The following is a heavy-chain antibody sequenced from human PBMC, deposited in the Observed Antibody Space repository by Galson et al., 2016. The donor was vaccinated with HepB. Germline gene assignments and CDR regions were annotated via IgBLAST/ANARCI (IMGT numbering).Heavy chain of an antibody. CDR1: GYTFNNFG. CDR2: ISGYNGNR. V-gene: IGHV1-18*01. Sequence: SVKVSCKASGYTFNNFGISWVRQAPGQGLEWMGWISGYNGNRNYAQKLQGRVTMTTDTSTSTAYMELRSLRSDDTAVYYCARVWVAASWGGFDPWGQGTLVTVSS. D-gene: IGHD2-15*01. J-gene: IGHJ5*02. CDR3: ARVWVAASWGGFDP.